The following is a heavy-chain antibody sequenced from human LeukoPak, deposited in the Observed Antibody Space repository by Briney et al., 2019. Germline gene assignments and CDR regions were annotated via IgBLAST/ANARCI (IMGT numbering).Heavy chain of an antibody. J-gene: IGHJ5*02. CDR2: INPNSGGA. Sequence: ASVQVSCKPSGCTLTDYYIHWVRQAPGQGLEWMGWINPNSGGANYAQKFQGRVTMTRDTSISTAYMELSRLRSDDTAVYYCARATVGATGWLDPWGQGTLVTVSS. CDR3: ARATVGATGWLDP. V-gene: IGHV1-2*02. CDR1: GCTLTDYY. D-gene: IGHD1-26*01.